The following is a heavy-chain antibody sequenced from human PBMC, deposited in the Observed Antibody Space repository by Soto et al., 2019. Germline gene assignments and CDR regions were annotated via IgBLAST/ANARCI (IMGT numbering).Heavy chain of an antibody. CDR3: EAEMTFGKLSVV. J-gene: IGHJ6*02. CDR2: IFPKFGTT. CDR1: GDTDTNYV. D-gene: IGHD3-16*02. Sequence: QVQLVQSGAEVKKPGSSVKVSCKASGDTDTNYVISWVRQAPGQGLEWMGGIFPKFGTTYSAQKLQDRLTITADESTSTVYLQLSSLRIDDTAVYYCEAEMTFGKLSVVWGQGNTVTVSS. V-gene: IGHV1-69*01.